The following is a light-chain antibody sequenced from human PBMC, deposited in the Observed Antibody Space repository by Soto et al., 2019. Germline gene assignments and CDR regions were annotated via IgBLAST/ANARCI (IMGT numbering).Light chain of an antibody. J-gene: IGKJ4*01. V-gene: IGKV3-15*01. CDR3: QQYNNWPPLT. CDR2: GAS. Sequence: EIVMTQSPATLSVSLGERATLSCRASQSVSNNLAWYQQKPGQAPRLLIYGASTRATGIPARFSGSGSGTEFTLTISSLQSEDFVVYYCQQYNNWPPLTFGGGTKVEIK. CDR1: QSVSNN.